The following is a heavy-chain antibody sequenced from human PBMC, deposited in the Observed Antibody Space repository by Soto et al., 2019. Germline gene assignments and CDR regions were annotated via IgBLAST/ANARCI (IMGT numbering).Heavy chain of an antibody. D-gene: IGHD2-2*01. CDR1: GDSVSSNSAA. V-gene: IGHV6-1*01. CDR3: ARDEDEYLGLNH. CDR2: TYYRSKWYN. Sequence: SKTLSLTCAISGDSVSSNSAAWNCIRQSPSRGLEWLGRTYYRSKWYNDYTSSVKSRISINPDTSKNQFSLQLRSVTPEDTAVYYCARDEDEYLGLNHWGQGIPVTVSS. J-gene: IGHJ1*01.